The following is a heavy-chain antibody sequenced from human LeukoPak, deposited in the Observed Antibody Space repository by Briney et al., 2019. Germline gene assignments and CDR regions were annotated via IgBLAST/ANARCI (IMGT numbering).Heavy chain of an antibody. CDR2: ITMTSSYK. CDR3: ARAVAGNDY. D-gene: IGHD6-19*01. CDR1: GFTFSSYI. V-gene: IGHV3-21*01. Sequence: PGGSLRLSCAASGFTFSSYIMNWVRQAPGKGLEWVSSITMTSSYKHYADSVKGRVTISRDNARNSLYLQMNSLRAEDTAVYYCARAVAGNDYWGQGTLVTVSS. J-gene: IGHJ4*02.